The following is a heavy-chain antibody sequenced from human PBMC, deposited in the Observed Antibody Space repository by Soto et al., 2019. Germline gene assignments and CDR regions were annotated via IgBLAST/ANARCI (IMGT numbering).Heavy chain of an antibody. CDR1: GYTFTSYD. J-gene: IGHJ3*02. CDR3: ARGSNWGLYADHDAFDI. V-gene: IGHV1-8*01. D-gene: IGHD7-27*01. Sequence: ASVKVSCKASGYTFTSYDINWVRQATGQGLEWMGWMNPNSGNTGYAQKFQGGVTMTRNTSISTAYMELSSLRSEDTAVYYCARGSNWGLYADHDAFDIWGQGTMVTVSS. CDR2: MNPNSGNT.